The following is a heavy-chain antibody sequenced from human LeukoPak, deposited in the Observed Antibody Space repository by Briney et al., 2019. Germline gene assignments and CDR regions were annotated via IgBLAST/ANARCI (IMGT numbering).Heavy chain of an antibody. D-gene: IGHD3-10*01. Sequence: GGSLRLSCAASGFTFSSYSMNWVRQAPGKGLEWVSYINSGSTTIYYAASVKGRFTISRDNAKNSLYLQMNSLRAEDTAVYYCARGQSSNYWGPGPLITASS. V-gene: IGHV3-48*01. CDR2: INSGSTTI. CDR3: ARGQSSNY. J-gene: IGHJ4*02. CDR1: GFTFSSYS.